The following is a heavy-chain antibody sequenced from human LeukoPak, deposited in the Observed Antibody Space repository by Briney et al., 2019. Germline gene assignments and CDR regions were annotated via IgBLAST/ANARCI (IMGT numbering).Heavy chain of an antibody. CDR1: GFTFSSYG. CDR3: AKDSCTNGVCYDFDY. V-gene: IGHV3-30*02. D-gene: IGHD2-8*01. CDR2: IRYDGSNK. J-gene: IGHJ4*02. Sequence: GGSLRLSCAASGFTFSSYGMHWVRQAPGKGLEWVAFIRYDGSNKYYADSVKGRFTISRDNSKNTLYLQMNSLRAEDTAVYYCAKDSCTNGVCYDFDYWGQETLVTVSS.